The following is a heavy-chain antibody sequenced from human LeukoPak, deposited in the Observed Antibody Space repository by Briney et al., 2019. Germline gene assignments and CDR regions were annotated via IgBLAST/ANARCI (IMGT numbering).Heavy chain of an antibody. D-gene: IGHD1-26*01. CDR1: GYTFTDYY. CDR3: ARVHGASLHFDY. Sequence: GASVKVSCKASGYTFTDYYMHWVRQAPGQGLEWMGWINPSSGGTNYAQKFQGRVTVTRDTSISTAYMELSRLRSDDTAVYYCARVHGASLHFDYWGQGTLVTVSS. CDR2: INPSSGGT. V-gene: IGHV1-2*02. J-gene: IGHJ4*02.